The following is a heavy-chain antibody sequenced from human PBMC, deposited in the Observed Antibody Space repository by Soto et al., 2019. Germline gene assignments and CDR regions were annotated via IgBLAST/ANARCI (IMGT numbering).Heavy chain of an antibody. CDR3: AREPYITMIVVEAFDI. Sequence: QVQLVQSGAEVKKPGSSVKVSCKASGGTFSSYTINWVRQAPGQGLEWMGGIIPIFGTANYAQKFQGRVTITAGGSTSTDYTELSSLRSEDTAVYYCAREPYITMIVVEAFDIWGQGTMVTVSS. J-gene: IGHJ3*02. CDR1: GGTFSSYT. V-gene: IGHV1-69*01. D-gene: IGHD3-22*01. CDR2: IIPIFGTA.